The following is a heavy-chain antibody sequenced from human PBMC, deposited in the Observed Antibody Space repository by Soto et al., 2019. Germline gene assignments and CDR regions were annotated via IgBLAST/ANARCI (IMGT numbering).Heavy chain of an antibody. CDR3: AALWFGELAFNY. CDR2: VYHNGIM. V-gene: IGHV4-38-2*02. J-gene: IGHJ4*01. CDR1: GYSIRSGYY. D-gene: IGHD3-10*01. Sequence: SETLSLTCSVSGYSIRSGYYWGWVRQAPGKGLEWLGSVYHNGIMFHNPSFQSRVTISVDTSKNQFSLNLRSVTAADTAVYYCAALWFGELAFNYWGHGILVTVSS.